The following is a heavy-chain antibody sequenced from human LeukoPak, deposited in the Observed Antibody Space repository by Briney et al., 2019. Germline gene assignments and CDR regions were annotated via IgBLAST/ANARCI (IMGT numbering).Heavy chain of an antibody. Sequence: PGGSLRLSCAASGFTLSSYAMSWVRQAPGKGLEWVSAISDSGNTYHADSVKGRFTISRDSSKNTLFLQMNRLRPEDAAVYYCARLREIPVFGVVTKSTSYFDYWGQGTLVTVSS. CDR2: ISDSGNT. CDR1: GFTLSSYA. D-gene: IGHD3-3*01. CDR3: ARLREIPVFGVVTKSTSYFDY. V-gene: IGHV3-23*01. J-gene: IGHJ4*02.